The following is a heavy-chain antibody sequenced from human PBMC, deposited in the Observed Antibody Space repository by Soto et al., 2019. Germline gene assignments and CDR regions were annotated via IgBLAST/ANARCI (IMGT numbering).Heavy chain of an antibody. Sequence: SATLSLTYTVSGGSISSYNWSWIRQPPGKGLEWIGNIYYIGSTYYNPSLKSRVTISVDTSKNQFSPTLSSVTAADTAVYYCARRRYSSGWYYYYGMDVWGQGTTVTVSS. D-gene: IGHD6-19*01. CDR1: GGSISSYN. V-gene: IGHV4-59*08. J-gene: IGHJ6*02. CDR3: ARRRYSSGWYYYYGMDV. CDR2: IYYIGST.